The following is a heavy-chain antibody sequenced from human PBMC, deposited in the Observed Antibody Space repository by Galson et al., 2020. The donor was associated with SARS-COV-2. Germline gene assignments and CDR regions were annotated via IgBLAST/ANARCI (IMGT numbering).Heavy chain of an antibody. CDR2: IYPGDSDT. CDR1: GYSFTSNW. Sequence: GESLKISCKRSGYSFTSNWIGWVRQMPGKGLEWVAIIYPGDSDTSYSPSFEGQVTIPADKSTSTAYLQWRSLKASDTAINYCAKLRDGNNIFEFWGQGTLLTVSS. CDR3: AKLRDGNNIFEF. V-gene: IGHV5-51*01. D-gene: IGHD2-15*01. J-gene: IGHJ4*02.